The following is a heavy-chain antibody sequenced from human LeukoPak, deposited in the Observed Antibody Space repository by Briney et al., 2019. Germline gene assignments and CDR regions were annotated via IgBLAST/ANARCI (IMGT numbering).Heavy chain of an antibody. CDR2: INPSGGST. J-gene: IGHJ6*02. V-gene: IGHV1-46*01. CDR1: GYTFTSYY. Sequence: ASVKVSCKASGYTFTSYYMHWVRQAPGQGLEWMGIINPSGGSTSYAQKFQGRVTMTRDTSTSTVYMELSSLRSEDTAVYYCARDQTYYYGSGSSPDYYYYYGMDVWGQGTTVTVSS. D-gene: IGHD3-10*01. CDR3: ARDQTYYYGSGSSPDYYYYYGMDV.